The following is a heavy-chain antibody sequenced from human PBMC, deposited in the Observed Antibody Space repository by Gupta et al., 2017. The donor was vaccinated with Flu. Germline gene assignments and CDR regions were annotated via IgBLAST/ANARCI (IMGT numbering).Heavy chain of an antibody. Sequence: PGKGLEWVSSISASGADTHYADSVKGRFTVSRDNSQSTLYVQMTSLRGDDTAVYYCARVGPMYYFDYWGQGTLATVFS. CDR3: ARVGPMYYFDY. V-gene: IGHV3-23*01. CDR2: ISASGADT. J-gene: IGHJ4*02.